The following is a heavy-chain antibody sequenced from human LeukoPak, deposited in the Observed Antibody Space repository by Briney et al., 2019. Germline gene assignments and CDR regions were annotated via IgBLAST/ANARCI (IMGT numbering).Heavy chain of an antibody. D-gene: IGHD3-9*01. CDR2: INHSGST. CDR3: ARGPLYYDILTGYTSPDAFDI. V-gene: IGHV4-34*01. CDR1: GGSFSGYY. J-gene: IGHJ3*02. Sequence: PSETLSLTCAVYGGSFSGYYWSWIRQPPGKGLEWIGEINHSGSTNYNPSLKSRVTISVDTSKNQFSLKLSSVTAADTAVYYCARGPLYYDILTGYTSPDAFDIWGQGTMVTVSS.